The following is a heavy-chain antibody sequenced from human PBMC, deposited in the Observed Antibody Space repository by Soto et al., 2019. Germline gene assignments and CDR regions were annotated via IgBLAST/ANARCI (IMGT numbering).Heavy chain of an antibody. Sequence: SETLSLTCTVSGGSVSSGSYYWSWIRQPPGKGLEWIGYIYYSGSTNYNPSLKSRVTISVDMSKNQFSLKLSSVTAADTAVYYCARVVVVVAATINWFDPWGQGTMVTVYS. CDR1: GGSVSSGSYY. CDR2: IYYSGST. D-gene: IGHD2-15*01. V-gene: IGHV4-61*01. CDR3: ARVVVVVAATINWFDP. J-gene: IGHJ5*02.